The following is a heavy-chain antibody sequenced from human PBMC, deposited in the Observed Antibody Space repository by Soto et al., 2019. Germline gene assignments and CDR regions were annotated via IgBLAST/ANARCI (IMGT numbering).Heavy chain of an antibody. Sequence: QVQLQESDPGLVKPSETLSLTCTVSGGSISSYYWSWIRQPAGKGLEWIGRIYTSGSTNYNPSLKRRVTMSVDTSKNQFSLKLSSVTAADTAVYYCARGVYCGGDCYGTWFDPWGQGTLVTVSS. D-gene: IGHD2-21*02. CDR3: ARGVYCGGDCYGTWFDP. CDR2: IYTSGST. V-gene: IGHV4-4*07. CDR1: GGSISSYY. J-gene: IGHJ5*02.